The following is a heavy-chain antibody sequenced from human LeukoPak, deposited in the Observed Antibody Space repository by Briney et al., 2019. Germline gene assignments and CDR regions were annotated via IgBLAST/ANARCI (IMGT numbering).Heavy chain of an antibody. CDR1: GGSISSYY. Sequence: SETLSLTCTVSGGSISSYYWSWIRQPAGKGLEWIGRIYTSGSTNYNASLKSRVSMSVDTSKNQFSLKLSSVTAADTAVFYCARENSGSYREFDYRGQGTLVTVSS. CDR2: IYTSGST. J-gene: IGHJ4*02. D-gene: IGHD1-26*01. V-gene: IGHV4-4*07. CDR3: ARENSGSYREFDY.